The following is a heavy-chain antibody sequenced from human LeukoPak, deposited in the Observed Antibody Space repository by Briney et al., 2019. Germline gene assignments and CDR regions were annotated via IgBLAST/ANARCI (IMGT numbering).Heavy chain of an antibody. CDR1: GGSISSSSYY. J-gene: IGHJ5*02. V-gene: IGHV4-39*01. CDR2: IYYSGST. Sequence: PSETLSLTCTVSGGSISSSSYYWGWIRQPPGKGLEWIGSIYYSGSTYYNPSLKSRVTISVDTSKNQFSLKLSSVTAADTAVYYCARQVPAALLDPWGQGTLVTVSS. D-gene: IGHD2-2*01. CDR3: ARQVPAALLDP.